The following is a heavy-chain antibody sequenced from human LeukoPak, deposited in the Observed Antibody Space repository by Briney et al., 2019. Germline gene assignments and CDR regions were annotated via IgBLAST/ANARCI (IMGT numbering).Heavy chain of an antibody. CDR2: INSNSGAT. J-gene: IGHJ4*02. D-gene: IGHD5-12*01. CDR1: GGTFNNYA. V-gene: IGHV1-2*02. CDR3: ARDGSLGY. Sequence: ASVKVSCKASGGTFNNYAISWVRQAPGQGLEWMGWINSNSGATNYAQKFQGRVTMTRDTSISTAYMELTRLGSDDTAVYYCARDGSLGYWGQGTLVTVSS.